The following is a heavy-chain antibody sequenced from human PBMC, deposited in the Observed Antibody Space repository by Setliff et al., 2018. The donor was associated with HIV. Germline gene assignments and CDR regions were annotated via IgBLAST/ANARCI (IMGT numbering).Heavy chain of an antibody. CDR1: GYTFTGYY. CDR3: ARTFYYDSSGYFSNWFDP. V-gene: IGHV1-8*02. J-gene: IGHJ5*02. D-gene: IGHD3-22*01. Sequence: VASVKVSCKASGYTFTGYYMHWVRQAPGQGLEWMGWMNPNSGNTGYAQKFQGRITMTRNTSISTAYMELSSLRCEDTAMYYCARTFYYDSSGYFSNWFDPWGQGTLVTVSS. CDR2: MNPNSGNT.